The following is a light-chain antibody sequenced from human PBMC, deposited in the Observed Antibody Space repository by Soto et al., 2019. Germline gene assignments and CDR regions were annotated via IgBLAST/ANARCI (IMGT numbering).Light chain of an antibody. J-gene: IGKJ1*01. Sequence: EIVLTQSPATLSLSPGERATLSCRASQSMSSYLAWYQHKPAQAPRLLIYDASTRAAGIPARFSGSGSGTDFTLTISSLEPEDFAVYFCQLRSNWPPTWTFGQGTKVEVK. V-gene: IGKV3-11*01. CDR1: QSMSSY. CDR3: QLRSNWPPTWT. CDR2: DAS.